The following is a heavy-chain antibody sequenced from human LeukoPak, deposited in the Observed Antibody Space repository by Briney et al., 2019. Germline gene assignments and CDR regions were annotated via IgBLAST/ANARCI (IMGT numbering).Heavy chain of an antibody. Sequence: PGRSLRLSCAASGFTFSSYGMNWVRQAPGKGLELVSSISSSGSYVYYADSVKGRFTISRDNAKNSLYLQMNSLRAEDTAVYYCASRNQYCGGDCFWAFDIWGRGTMVTVSS. V-gene: IGHV3-21*01. CDR1: GFTFSSYG. J-gene: IGHJ3*02. CDR2: ISSSGSYV. D-gene: IGHD2-21*02. CDR3: ASRNQYCGGDCFWAFDI.